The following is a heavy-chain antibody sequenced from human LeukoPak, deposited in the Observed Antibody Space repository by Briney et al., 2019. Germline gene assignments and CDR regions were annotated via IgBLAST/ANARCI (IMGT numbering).Heavy chain of an antibody. J-gene: IGHJ4*02. CDR2: MNPNSGNT. Sequence: ASVKVSCKASGYTFTNYDINWVRQATGQGLEWMGWMNPNSGNTGYAQKFQGRVTITRNSSISTAYMELSSLRSEDTAVYFCTRVDRIVETGTLFYNFDYWGQGSLVTVSS. V-gene: IGHV1-8*03. CDR1: GYTFTNYD. D-gene: IGHD6-13*01. CDR3: TRVDRIVETGTLFYNFDY.